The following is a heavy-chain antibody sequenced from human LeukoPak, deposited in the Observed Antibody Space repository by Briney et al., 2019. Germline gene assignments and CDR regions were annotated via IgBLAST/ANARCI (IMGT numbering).Heavy chain of an antibody. CDR2: LYSDGNT. CDR3: ARGVEPLAANTLAY. Sequence: GGSLRLSCEATRLNHIPNGLTWLRQAPGKGLEWVSVLYSDGNTKYADSVQGRFTISRDNSKNTLYLEMNSLSPDDTAVYYCARGVEPLAANTLAYWGQGTLVTVSS. V-gene: IGHV3-53*01. D-gene: IGHD1-14*01. CDR1: RLNHIPNG. J-gene: IGHJ4*02.